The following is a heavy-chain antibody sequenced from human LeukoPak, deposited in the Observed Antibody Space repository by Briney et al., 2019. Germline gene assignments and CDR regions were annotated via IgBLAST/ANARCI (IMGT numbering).Heavy chain of an antibody. CDR3: ARHEYSGSYYGLSWFDP. J-gene: IGHJ5*02. V-gene: IGHV4-39*01. D-gene: IGHD1-26*01. Sequence: PSETLSLTCTVSGGSISSSGYYWGWVRQPPGKGLEWIASIYYSGSTYYNPSLKSRVTISVDTSKNQLSLKLSSLTAADTAVYYCARHEYSGSYYGLSWFDPWGQGTLVTVSS. CDR2: IYYSGST. CDR1: GGSISSSGYY.